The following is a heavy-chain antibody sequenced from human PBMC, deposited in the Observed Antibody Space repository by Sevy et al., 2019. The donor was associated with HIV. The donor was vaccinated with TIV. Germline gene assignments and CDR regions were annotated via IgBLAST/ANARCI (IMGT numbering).Heavy chain of an antibody. CDR3: ARDLESYNYGAYGPSFMPDY. CDR1: GFTFSSYW. V-gene: IGHV3-7*01. Sequence: GGSLRLSCAASGFTFSSYWMSWVRQAPGKGLEWVATINQDGSETFYVDSVKGRFTISRHNPRKSLYLQMNSLRAEDTAVYYCARDLESYNYGAYGPSFMPDYWGQGTVVTVSS. D-gene: IGHD1-1*01. J-gene: IGHJ4*02. CDR2: INQDGSET.